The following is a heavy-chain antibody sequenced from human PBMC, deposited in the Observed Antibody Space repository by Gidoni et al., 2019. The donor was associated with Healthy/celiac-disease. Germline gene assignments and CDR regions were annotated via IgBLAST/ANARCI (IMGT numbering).Heavy chain of an antibody. V-gene: IGHV4-59*08. CDR1: VGSISSYS. CDR2: IYYIGST. D-gene: IGHD3-10*01. Sequence: QVQLPDSGPVLVKPSETLSLPCTVSVGSISSYSWIWIRQPPGKGLEWIGSIYYIGSTNYNPSRKSRGTRSVDTSKNKVSLKLSAVTAADTAGYDCARHTLWGGPRCGELFSLPTLRDVWGQGTTVTGSS. J-gene: IGHJ6*02. CDR3: ARHTLWGGPRCGELFSLPTLRDV.